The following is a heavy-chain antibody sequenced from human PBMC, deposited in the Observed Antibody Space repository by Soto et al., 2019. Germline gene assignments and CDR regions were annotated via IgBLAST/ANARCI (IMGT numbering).Heavy chain of an antibody. D-gene: IGHD3-3*01. CDR1: GYSFSEYW. Sequence: GESLKISCKGSGYSFSEYWIGWVRQMPGKDLEWMAIIYPDDSDTRYSPSLQGQVTISADKSISTAYLQWSSLKASDTATYYCARLGFNYDFLSGYYNVHHYYGIDVWGQGTTVTVSS. V-gene: IGHV5-51*01. J-gene: IGHJ6*02. CDR2: IYPDDSDT. CDR3: ARLGFNYDFLSGYYNVHHYYGIDV.